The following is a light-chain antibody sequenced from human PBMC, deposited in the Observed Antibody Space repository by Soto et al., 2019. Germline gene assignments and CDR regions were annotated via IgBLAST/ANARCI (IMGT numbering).Light chain of an antibody. J-gene: IGKJ1*01. CDR2: KAS. CDR1: QSINSW. CDR3: QQYHSYPWT. V-gene: IGKV1-5*03. Sequence: DIQMTQSTSTLSASVGDRVTITCRASQSINSWLAWYQQKPGKAPKLLIYKASTSESGVPSRFSGSGSETEFTLTVSSLQPDDFAAYYCQQYHSYPWTFGQGTKVEIK.